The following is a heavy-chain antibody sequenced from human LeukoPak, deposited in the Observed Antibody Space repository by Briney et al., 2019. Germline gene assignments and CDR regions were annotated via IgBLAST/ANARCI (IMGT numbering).Heavy chain of an antibody. CDR1: GYTFTSYG. D-gene: IGHD2-21*02. Sequence: GSVKVSCKASGYTFTSYGISWVRQAPGQGLEWMGWINTNTGNTQSTQKFQGRVTMTTDTSTSTAYMELSSLRSDDTALYYCARKDCFGDCYVFQNWGQATLVTVSS. CDR3: ARKDCFGDCYVFQN. V-gene: IGHV1-18*01. CDR2: INTNTGNT. J-gene: IGHJ4*02.